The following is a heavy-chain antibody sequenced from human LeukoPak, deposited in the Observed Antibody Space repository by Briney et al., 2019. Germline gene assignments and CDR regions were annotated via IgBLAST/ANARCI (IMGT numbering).Heavy chain of an antibody. D-gene: IGHD6-13*01. V-gene: IGHV1-18*01. CDR3: ARDPTHHLYSSSWYGNWFDP. CDR2: ISACNGNT. Sequence: ASVKVSCKASGYTFTSYGISWVRQAPGQGLEWMGWISACNGNTNYAQKLQGRVTMTTDTSTSTAYMELRSLRSDDTAVYYCARDPTHHLYSSSWYGNWFDPWGQGTLVTVSS. J-gene: IGHJ5*02. CDR1: GYTFTSYG.